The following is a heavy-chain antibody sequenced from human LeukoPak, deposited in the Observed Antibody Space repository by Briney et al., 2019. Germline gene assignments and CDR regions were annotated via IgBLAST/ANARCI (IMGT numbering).Heavy chain of an antibody. J-gene: IGHJ4*02. D-gene: IGHD6-19*01. Sequence: SETLSLTCTVSGYSISSGYYWGWIRQPPGKGLEWIGSIYHSGSTYYNPSLKSRVTISVDTSKNHFSLKLSSVTAADTAVYYCARHIGEWLVQGDYWGQGTLVTVSS. CDR2: IYHSGST. CDR1: GYSISSGYY. V-gene: IGHV4-38-2*02. CDR3: ARHIGEWLVQGDY.